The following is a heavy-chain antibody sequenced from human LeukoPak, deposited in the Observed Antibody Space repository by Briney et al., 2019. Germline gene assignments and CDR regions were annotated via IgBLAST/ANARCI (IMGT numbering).Heavy chain of an antibody. D-gene: IGHD1-1*01. V-gene: IGHV1-3*01. Sequence: GASVKVSCKASGYTFTSYAMHWVRRAPGQRLELMGWINAANGDTKYSQKFQGRVTIGRDTSASTAYMELSSLRSEDTAVYYCARDRGGTGDFDYWGQGTLVTVSS. CDR3: ARDRGGTGDFDY. CDR2: INAANGDT. CDR1: GYTFTSYA. J-gene: IGHJ4*02.